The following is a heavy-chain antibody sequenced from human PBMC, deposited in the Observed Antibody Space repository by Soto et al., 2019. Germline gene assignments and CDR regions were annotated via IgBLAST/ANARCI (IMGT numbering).Heavy chain of an antibody. CDR3: ARESEDLTSNFDY. CDR1: GFTFTRYS. J-gene: IGHJ4*01. V-gene: IGHV3-21*06. Sequence: PGGSLRLSCAASGFTFTRYSMNWVRQAPGKGLEWVSSISSTTHYIYYADSMRGRFTISRDNAKNAVYLEMNSLRAEDTAVYYCARESEDLTSNFDYWG. CDR2: ISSTTHYI.